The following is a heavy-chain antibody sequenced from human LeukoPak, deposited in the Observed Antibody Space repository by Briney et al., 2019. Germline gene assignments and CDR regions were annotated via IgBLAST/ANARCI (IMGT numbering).Heavy chain of an antibody. J-gene: IGHJ4*02. CDR2: IYYSGST. V-gene: IGHV4-59*12. D-gene: IGHD3-10*01. Sequence: SETLSLTCTVSGGSISSYYWSWIRQPPGKGLEWIGYIYYSGSTNYNPSLKSRVTISVDTSKNQFSLKLSSVTAADTAVYYCARVNSYGSGSYYNGGYYFDYWGQGTLVTVSS. CDR3: ARVNSYGSGSYYNGGYYFDY. CDR1: GGSISSYY.